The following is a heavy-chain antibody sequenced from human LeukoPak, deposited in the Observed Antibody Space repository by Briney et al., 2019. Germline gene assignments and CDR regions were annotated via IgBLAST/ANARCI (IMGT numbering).Heavy chain of an antibody. D-gene: IGHD3-3*01. Sequence: GGSLRLSCAASGFSFRIYDMHWVRQAPGKGLEWVSSITRNSYIYYADSVKGRFTISRDNAKNSLYLQMNSLRAEDTAVYYCARDDGRITIFGVADTNAFDIWGQGTMVIVSS. J-gene: IGHJ3*02. CDR2: ITRNSYI. V-gene: IGHV3-21*01. CDR3: ARDDGRITIFGVADTNAFDI. CDR1: GFSFRIYD.